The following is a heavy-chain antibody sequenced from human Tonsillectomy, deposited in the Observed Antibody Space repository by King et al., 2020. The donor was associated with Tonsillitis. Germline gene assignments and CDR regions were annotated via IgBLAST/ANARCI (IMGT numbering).Heavy chain of an antibody. Sequence: QLVQSGAEVKKPGASVQISCKASGYTFTSNAMHRVRQAPGQRLEWMGWINTGNGNTNYSQKFQGRVTITRDTSASTAYMELSSLRSEDTAVYYCAREGLEWELRFDPWGQGTLVTVSS. J-gene: IGHJ5*02. CDR2: INTGNGNT. V-gene: IGHV1-3*04. D-gene: IGHD1-26*01. CDR1: GYTFTSNA. CDR3: AREGLEWELRFDP.